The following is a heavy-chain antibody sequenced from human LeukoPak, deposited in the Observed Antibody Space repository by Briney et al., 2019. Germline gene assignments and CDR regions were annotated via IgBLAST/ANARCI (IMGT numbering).Heavy chain of an antibody. CDR1: GGSISSVDYY. J-gene: IGHJ2*01. CDR2: IYYSGST. Sequence: PSQTLSLTCTVSGGSISSVDYYWRWIRQPPGKGLEWIGYIYYSGSTYYNPSLRSRVTISVDTSKNQFSLNLSSVTAADTAVYYCAREESDWYFDLWGRGTLVTVSS. CDR3: AREESDWYFDL. V-gene: IGHV4-30-4*08.